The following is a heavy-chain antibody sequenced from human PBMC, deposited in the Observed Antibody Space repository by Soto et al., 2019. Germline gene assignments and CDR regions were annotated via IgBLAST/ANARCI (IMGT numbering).Heavy chain of an antibody. CDR2: IYHTGNA. CDR3: ARDFFDSSDYTTNWFDP. D-gene: IGHD3-22*01. V-gene: IGHV4-30-2*01. J-gene: IGHJ5*02. Sequence: PSETLSLTCAVSGGSISSGGYSWNWIRQPPGKGLEWIGYIYHTGNAYYNPSLKSRVTISVDTSKNQFSLKLTSVTAADAALYYCARDFFDSSDYTTNWFDPWGQGTLVTVSS. CDR1: GGSISSGGYS.